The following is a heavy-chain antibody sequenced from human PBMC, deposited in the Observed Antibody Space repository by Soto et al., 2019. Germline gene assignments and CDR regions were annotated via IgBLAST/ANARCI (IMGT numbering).Heavy chain of an antibody. V-gene: IGHV4-34*01. CDR2: INHSGST. J-gene: IGHJ4*02. D-gene: IGHD3-3*01. CDR3: ARDAGDFGVVIIFDY. Sequence: SETLSLTCAVYGGSFSGYYWSWIRQPPGKGLEWIGEINHSGSTNYNPSLKSRVTIAVDTSKNQFSLKLSSVTTADTAVYYCARDAGDFGVVIIFDYWGQGTLVTVSS. CDR1: GGSFSGYY.